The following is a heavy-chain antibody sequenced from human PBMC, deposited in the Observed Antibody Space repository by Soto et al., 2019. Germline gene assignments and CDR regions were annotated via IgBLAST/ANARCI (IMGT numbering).Heavy chain of an antibody. V-gene: IGHV3-11*01. J-gene: IGHJ6*02. CDR3: ARVSWREKYGMDV. CDR2: ITFSGNTV. D-gene: IGHD1-26*01. CDR1: GFTFRDSY. Sequence: GGSLRLSCAASGFTFRDSYMSWIRQAPGKGLEWISYITFSGNTVYYADSLKGRFTISRDNAKNSLYLQMNRLRAEDTAVYYCARVSWREKYGMDVWGQGTTVTVSS.